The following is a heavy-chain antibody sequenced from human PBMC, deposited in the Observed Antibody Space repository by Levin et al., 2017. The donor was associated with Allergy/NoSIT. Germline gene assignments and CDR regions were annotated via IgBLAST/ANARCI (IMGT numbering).Heavy chain of an antibody. CDR3: ARESSGGVTGWGLNFDY. Sequence: KTSETLSLTCTVSGGSISGYFWGWIRQPAGKGLEWIGRVYASGGTDFNPSLKSRVTMSLDTSKNQFSLKLTSVTAADTAVYYCARESSGGVTGWGLNFDYWGQGTLVTVSS. CDR1: GGSISGYF. V-gene: IGHV4-4*07. CDR2: VYASGGT. D-gene: IGHD3-10*01. J-gene: IGHJ4*02.